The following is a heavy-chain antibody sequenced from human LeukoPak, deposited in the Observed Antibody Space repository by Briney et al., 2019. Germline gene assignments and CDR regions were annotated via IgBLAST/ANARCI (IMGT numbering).Heavy chain of an antibody. CDR1: GFTFSSYA. Sequence: XGSLRLSCAASGFTFSSYAMHWVRQAPGKGLEWVAVISYDGSNKYYADSVKGRFTISRDNSKNTLYLQMNSLRAEDTAVYYCARDQVVIHGYYYYYYGMDVWGQGTTVTVSS. D-gene: IGHD3-22*01. J-gene: IGHJ6*02. CDR2: ISYDGSNK. V-gene: IGHV3-30-3*01. CDR3: ARDQVVIHGYYYYYYGMDV.